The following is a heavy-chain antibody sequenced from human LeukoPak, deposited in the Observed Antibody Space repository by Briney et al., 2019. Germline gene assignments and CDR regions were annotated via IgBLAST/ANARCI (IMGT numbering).Heavy chain of an antibody. CDR2: INYSGTT. V-gene: IGHV4-39*01. J-gene: IGHJ4*02. CDR3: TRSNWNSGGANGY. Sequence: PSETLSLTCTVSGSSISTSYYWGWIRQPPGKGLEWIGSINYSGTTYYNPSLKSRVTISVDTSKNQFSLRLNSVTAADTAVYYCTRSNWNSGGANGYWGQGTLVTVSS. D-gene: IGHD1-1*01. CDR1: GSSISTSYY.